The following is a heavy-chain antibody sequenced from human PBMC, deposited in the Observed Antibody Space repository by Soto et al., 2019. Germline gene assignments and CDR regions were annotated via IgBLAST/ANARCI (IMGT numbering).Heavy chain of an antibody. CDR1: GGSFSGYY. V-gene: IGHV4-34*01. CDR2: INHSGST. CDR3: ARGRKVGLTGYYEYYQHMDA. D-gene: IGHD3-9*01. J-gene: IGHJ6*03. Sequence: QVQLQQWGAGLLKPSAALSLNCDDYGGSFSGYYWGWLRQHPGKGLEGIGEINHSGSTNYNPSLKSRVTISVDTTKNQLSLKLRSVTAADTAVYYCARGRKVGLTGYYEYYQHMDAWGKGTTVTVAS.